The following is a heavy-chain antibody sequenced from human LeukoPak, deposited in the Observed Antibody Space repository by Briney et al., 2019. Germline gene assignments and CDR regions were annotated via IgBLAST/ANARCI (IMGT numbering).Heavy chain of an antibody. D-gene: IGHD6-13*01. CDR3: ARFYSSSCN. Sequence: SETLSLTCTVSGGSISSYYWSWIRQPAGKGLEWIGRIYTSASNNYNPSLKSRVTMSVDASKNQISLKPSSVTAADTAVYYCARFYSSSCNWGQGTLVTVSS. J-gene: IGHJ4*02. CDR1: GGSISSYY. V-gene: IGHV4-4*07. CDR2: IYTSASN.